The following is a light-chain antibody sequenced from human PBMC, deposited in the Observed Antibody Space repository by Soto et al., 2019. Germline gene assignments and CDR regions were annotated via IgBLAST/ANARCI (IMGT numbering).Light chain of an antibody. CDR2: GAS. CDR3: QQYGSSPLT. Sequence: EIVLTQSPGTLSLSPGERATLSCRASQSVSSSFLARYQQKPAQAPRLLIYGASSRATGIPDRFSGSGSGTDFTLSISRLEPEDVAVYYCQQYGSSPLTFGGGTKVEIK. CDR1: QSVSSSF. V-gene: IGKV3-20*01. J-gene: IGKJ4*01.